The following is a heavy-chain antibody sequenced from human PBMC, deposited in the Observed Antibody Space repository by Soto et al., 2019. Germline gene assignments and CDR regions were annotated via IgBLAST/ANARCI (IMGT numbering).Heavy chain of an antibody. Sequence: ASVKVSCKVSGYTLTELSMHWVRQAPGKGLEWMGGFDPEDGETIYAQKFQGRVTMTEDTSTDTAYMELSSLRSEDTAVYYCANKDDNGYHFDYCGQVNLVPVSS. CDR3: ANKDDNGYHFDY. D-gene: IGHD3-9*01. CDR2: FDPEDGET. V-gene: IGHV1-24*01. CDR1: GYTLTELS. J-gene: IGHJ4*02.